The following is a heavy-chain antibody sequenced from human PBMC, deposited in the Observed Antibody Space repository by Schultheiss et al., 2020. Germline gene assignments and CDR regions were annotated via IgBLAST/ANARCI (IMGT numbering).Heavy chain of an antibody. CDR3: AKGQTRWFGELNDY. CDR1: GFTFSNYG. V-gene: IGHV3-23*01. Sequence: GGSLRLSCAASGFTFSNYGMHWVRQAPGKGLEWVSAISGSGGSTYYADSVKGRFTISRDNSKNTLYLQMNSLRAEDTAVYYCAKGQTRWFGELNDYWGQGTLVTVSS. D-gene: IGHD3-10*01. J-gene: IGHJ4*02. CDR2: ISGSGGST.